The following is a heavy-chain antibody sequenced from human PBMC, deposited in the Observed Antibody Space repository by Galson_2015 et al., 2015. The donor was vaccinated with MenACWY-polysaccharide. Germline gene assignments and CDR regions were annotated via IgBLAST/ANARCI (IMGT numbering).Heavy chain of an antibody. CDR3: ARDRYSTGKYQFDY. J-gene: IGHJ4*02. Sequence: SLRLSCAASGFTFSNYAMSWVRQAPGKGLEWVSTIGGSGSNTHYADSVKGRFTISRDNSKNTLSLQMNSLRAEDTAVYYCARDRYSTGKYQFDYWGQGTLVAVSS. CDR1: GFTFSNYA. CDR2: IGGSGSNT. D-gene: IGHD2-2*01. V-gene: IGHV3-23*01.